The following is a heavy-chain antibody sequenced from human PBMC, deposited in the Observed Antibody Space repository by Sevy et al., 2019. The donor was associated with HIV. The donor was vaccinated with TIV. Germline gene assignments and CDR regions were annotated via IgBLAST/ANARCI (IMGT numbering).Heavy chain of an antibody. V-gene: IGHV3-53*01. CDR1: GFTVSSNY. J-gene: IGHJ6*02. Sequence: GGSLRLSCAASGFTVSSNYMSWVRQAPGKGLEWVSVIYSGGSTYYADSVKGRFTISRDNSKNMLYLQMNSLRAEDTAVYYCAREGAIGYYYYYGMDVWGQGTTVTVSS. D-gene: IGHD2-21*01. CDR2: IYSGGST. CDR3: AREGAIGYYYYYGMDV.